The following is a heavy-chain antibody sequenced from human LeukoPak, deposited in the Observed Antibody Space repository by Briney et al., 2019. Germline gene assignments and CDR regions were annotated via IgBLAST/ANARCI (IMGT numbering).Heavy chain of an antibody. CDR2: ISGYNGNT. D-gene: IGHD6-19*01. Sequence: ASVKVSCKASGYTFTNYGISWVRQAPGQGLEWMGWISGYNGNTYYEQKFQGRITMTTDTSTSTSYMELRSLRSDDTAVYYCARDLRMAYSSGRYSWGTGSSNDYWGQGTLVTVSS. V-gene: IGHV1-18*01. CDR3: ARDLRMAYSSGRYSWGTGSSNDY. CDR1: GYTFTNYG. J-gene: IGHJ4*02.